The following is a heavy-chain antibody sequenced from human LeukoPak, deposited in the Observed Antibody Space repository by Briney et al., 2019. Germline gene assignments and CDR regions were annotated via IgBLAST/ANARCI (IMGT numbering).Heavy chain of an antibody. CDR1: GFTVTSNY. D-gene: IGHD5-12*01. V-gene: IGHV3-53*01. Sequence: GGSLRLSCAASGFTVTSNYMTWVRQAPGKGLEWVSVISSVGNTSYADSVKGRFTISRDNSKNTVYLQMNGLRAEDTAVYYCAREVRGYYFDYWGQGTLVTASP. CDR3: AREVRGYYFDY. J-gene: IGHJ4*02. CDR2: ISSVGNT.